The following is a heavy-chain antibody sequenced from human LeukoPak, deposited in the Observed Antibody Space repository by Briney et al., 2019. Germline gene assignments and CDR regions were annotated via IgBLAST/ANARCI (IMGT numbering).Heavy chain of an antibody. V-gene: IGHV4-34*01. CDR1: GGSFSGYY. Sequence: ETLXLTXGVYGGSFSGYYWNWIRQPPGKGLEWIGEITHSGSAYSNPSLKSRVTISVDPSKNQFSLRLNSVTAADTAVYYCASGYSSSSFYPGPYWFDPWGQGTLVTVSS. J-gene: IGHJ5*02. CDR2: ITHSGSA. CDR3: ASGYSSSSFYPGPYWFDP. D-gene: IGHD6-6*01.